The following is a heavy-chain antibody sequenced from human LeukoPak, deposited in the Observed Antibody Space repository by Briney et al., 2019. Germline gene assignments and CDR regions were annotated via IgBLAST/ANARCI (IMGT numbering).Heavy chain of an antibody. J-gene: IGHJ4*02. V-gene: IGHV3-33*06. Sequence: GGSLRLSCAASGFTFSSYVMNWVRQAPGKGLEWVAVIWYDGSNKYYADSVKGRFTISRDNSKNTLYLQMNSLRAEDTAVYYCAKGYSGYDYFDYWGQGTLVTVSS. CDR2: IWYDGSNK. CDR3: AKGYSGYDYFDY. CDR1: GFTFSSYV. D-gene: IGHD5-12*01.